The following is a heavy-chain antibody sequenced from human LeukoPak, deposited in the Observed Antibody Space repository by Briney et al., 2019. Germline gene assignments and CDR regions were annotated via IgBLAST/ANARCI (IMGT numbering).Heavy chain of an antibody. J-gene: IGHJ3*02. V-gene: IGHV4-59*12. CDR2: IYYSGST. CDR3: ARGRDYYDSSGYYYLGDAFDI. CDR1: GGSISSYY. D-gene: IGHD3-22*01. Sequence: SSETLPLTCTVSGGSISSYYWSWIRQPPGKGLEWIGYIYYSGSTNYNPSLKSRVTISVDRSKNQFSLKLSSVTAADTAVYYCARGRDYYDSSGYYYLGDAFDIWGQGTMVTVSS.